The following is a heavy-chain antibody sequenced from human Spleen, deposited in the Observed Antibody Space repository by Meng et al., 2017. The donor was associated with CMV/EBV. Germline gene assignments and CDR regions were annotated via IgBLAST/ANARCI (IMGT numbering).Heavy chain of an antibody. V-gene: IGHV1-2*02. CDR1: GYAFTVYY. J-gene: IGHJ4*02. D-gene: IGHD3-3*01. Sequence: QGQRGQAGAEWKKPGASVKVSCTASGYAFTVYYMHWVRQAPGQGLEWMGWINPNSGGTNYAQKFQGRVTMTRDTSISTAYMELSRLRSDDTAVYYCARDGVFGVVLSFDYWGQGTLVTVSS. CDR2: INPNSGGT. CDR3: ARDGVFGVVLSFDY.